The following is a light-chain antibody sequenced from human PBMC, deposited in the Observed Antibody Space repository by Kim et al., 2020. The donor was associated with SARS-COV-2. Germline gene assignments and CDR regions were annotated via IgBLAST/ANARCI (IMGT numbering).Light chain of an antibody. Sequence: SSELTQDPAVSVALGQTVRITCQGDSLRSYYASWYQQKPRQAPVLVIYGKNNRPSGIPDRFSGSTSGNTASLTITGAQAEDEADYYCNSRDSSANHLFGGGTKVTVL. J-gene: IGLJ2*01. CDR3: NSRDSSANHL. CDR1: SLRSYY. CDR2: GKN. V-gene: IGLV3-19*01.